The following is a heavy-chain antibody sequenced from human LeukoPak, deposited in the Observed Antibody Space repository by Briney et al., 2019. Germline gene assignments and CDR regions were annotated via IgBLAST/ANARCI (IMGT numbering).Heavy chain of an antibody. D-gene: IGHD3-9*01. CDR3: ARDLDDILTGSSYYYYYMDV. CDR1: GYTFTGYY. J-gene: IGHJ6*03. V-gene: IGHV1-2*02. Sequence: ASVKVSCKASGYTFTGYYMHWVRQAPGQGLEWMGWINPNSGGTNYAQKFQGRVTITRDTSISTAYMELSRLRSDDTAVYYCARDLDDILTGSSYYYYYMDVWGKGTTVTVSS. CDR2: INPNSGGT.